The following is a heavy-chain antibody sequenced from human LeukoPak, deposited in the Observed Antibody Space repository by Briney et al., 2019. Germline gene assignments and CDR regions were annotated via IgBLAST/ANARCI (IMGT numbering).Heavy chain of an antibody. CDR2: IKQDGSEK. CDR1: GFTFSRFW. D-gene: IGHD5-18*01. Sequence: GGSLRLSCAASGFTFSRFWMGWVRQAPGKGLEWVANIKQDGSEKNYVDSVKGRFTISRDNAKISVYLQMNSLRAEDTALYYCARDSTGYGYEEWYWGQGTLVTVSS. CDR3: ARDSTGYGYEEWY. J-gene: IGHJ4*02. V-gene: IGHV3-7*01.